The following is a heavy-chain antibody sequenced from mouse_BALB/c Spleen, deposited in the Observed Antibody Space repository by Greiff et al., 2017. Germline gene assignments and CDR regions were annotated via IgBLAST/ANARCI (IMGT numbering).Heavy chain of an antibody. CDR1: GYAFTNYL. V-gene: IGHV1-54*01. Sequence: QVQLKESGAELVRPGTSVKVSCKASGYAFTNYLIEWVKQRPGQGLEWIGVINPGSGGTNYNEKFKGRATLTADKSSSTAYMQLSSLTSDDSAVYFCAFYDYSAWFAYWGQGTLVTVSA. J-gene: IGHJ3*01. CDR2: INPGSGGT. D-gene: IGHD2-4*01. CDR3: AFYDYSAWFAY.